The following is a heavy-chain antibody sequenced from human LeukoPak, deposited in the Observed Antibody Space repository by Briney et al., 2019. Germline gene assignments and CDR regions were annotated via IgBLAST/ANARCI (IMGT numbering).Heavy chain of an antibody. CDR1: GYTFTSYD. Sequence: ASVKVSCKASGYTFTSYDINWVRQATGQGLEWMGWMNPNSGNTGYAQKFQGRVTMTRNTSISTAYMELSSLRSDDTAVYYCASSVVADYYYGMDVWGQGTTVTVSS. D-gene: IGHD2-15*01. J-gene: IGHJ6*02. CDR2: MNPNSGNT. CDR3: ASSVVADYYYGMDV. V-gene: IGHV1-8*01.